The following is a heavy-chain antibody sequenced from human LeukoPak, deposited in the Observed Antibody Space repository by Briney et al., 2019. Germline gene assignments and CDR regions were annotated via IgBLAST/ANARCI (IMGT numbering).Heavy chain of an antibody. D-gene: IGHD3-10*01. CDR2: IYYSGST. V-gene: IGHV4-59*01. CDR1: GGSISSYY. CDR3: ARRYGSGSSGTFDY. J-gene: IGHJ4*02. Sequence: PSETLSLTCTVSGGSISSYYWSWIRQPPGKGLEWIAYIYYSGSTNYNPSLKSRVTISVDTSKNQLLLKLSSVTAADTAVYYCARRYGSGSSGTFDYWGQGTLVTVSS.